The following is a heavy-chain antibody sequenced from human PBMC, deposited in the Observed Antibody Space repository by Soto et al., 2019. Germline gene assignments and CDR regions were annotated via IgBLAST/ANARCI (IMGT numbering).Heavy chain of an antibody. CDR1: GFTFSSYG. CDR2: ISYDGSNK. J-gene: IGHJ6*02. V-gene: IGHV3-30*18. CDR3: ANDVSGWSAYGMDV. D-gene: IGHD6-19*01. Sequence: QVQLVESGGGVVQPGRSLRLSCAASGFTFSSYGMHWVRQAPGKGLEWVAVISYDGSNKYYSDSVKGRFTISRDNSKNTLYLRMNSLRAEDTAVYYCANDVSGWSAYGMDVWGQGTTVTVSS.